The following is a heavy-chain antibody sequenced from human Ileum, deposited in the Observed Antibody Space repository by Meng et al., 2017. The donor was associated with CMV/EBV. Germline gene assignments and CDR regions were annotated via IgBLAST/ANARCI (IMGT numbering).Heavy chain of an antibody. D-gene: IGHD3-3*01. V-gene: IGHV3-48*03. CDR3: AKVSQFGVVIHDYGMDV. Sequence: GGSLRLSCTVSGGSISSSSYYWGWVRQAPGKGLEWVSYITGSGSAKYYGDSVKGRFTISRDNAKNSLYLQMNNLRAEDTAVYYCAKVSQFGVVIHDYGMDVWGQGTTVTVSS. CDR1: GGSISSSSYY. J-gene: IGHJ6*02. CDR2: ITGSGSAK.